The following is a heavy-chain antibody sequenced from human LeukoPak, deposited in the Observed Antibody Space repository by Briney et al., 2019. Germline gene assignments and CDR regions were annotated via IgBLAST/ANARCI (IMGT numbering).Heavy chain of an antibody. D-gene: IGHD3-16*02. J-gene: IGHJ4*02. CDR3: ARGDYVWGSYLSYFDY. CDR1: GGSISSYY. Sequence: SETLSLTCTVSGGSISSYYWSWIRQPPGKGLEWIGYIYYSGSTNYNPSLKSRVTISVDTSKNQFSLKLSSVTAADTAVYYCARGDYVWGSYLSYFDYWGQGTLVTVSS. CDR2: IYYSGST. V-gene: IGHV4-59*01.